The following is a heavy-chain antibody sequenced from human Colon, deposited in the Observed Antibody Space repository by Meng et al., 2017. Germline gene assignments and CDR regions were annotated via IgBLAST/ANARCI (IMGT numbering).Heavy chain of an antibody. CDR3: ESVQGGVPY. J-gene: IGHJ1*01. CDR1: GFTFSSSW. V-gene: IGHV3-74*01. D-gene: IGHD3-16*01. CDR2: MNGDGSMT. Sequence: GESLKISCEASGFTFSSSWMHWVRQAPGKGLVWVSRMNGDGSMTTYADPVKGRFTISRDNAKNTLYLQMNSLRAEDTAMYFCESVQGGVPYWGQGTRVTCSS.